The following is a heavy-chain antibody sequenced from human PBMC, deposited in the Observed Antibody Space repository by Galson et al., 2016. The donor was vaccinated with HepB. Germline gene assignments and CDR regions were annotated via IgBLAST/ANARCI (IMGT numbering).Heavy chain of an antibody. J-gene: IGHJ6*03. CDR3: TRGSPLRFLEWLQSYNYYYMDA. CDR2: IRRKSYGVTI. D-gene: IGHD3-3*01. V-gene: IGHV3-49*03. Sequence: SLRLSCAASGFTFGDYGMSWFRQAPGKGLEWVGFIRRKSYGVTIEYAPPVKDRVIISRDDSKNIAYLQMNSLKTEDTAVYYCTRGSPLRFLEWLQSYNYYYMDAWGKGTTVTVSS. CDR1: GFTFGDYG.